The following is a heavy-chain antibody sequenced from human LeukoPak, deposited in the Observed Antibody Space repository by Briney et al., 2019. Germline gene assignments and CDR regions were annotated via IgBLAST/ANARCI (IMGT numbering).Heavy chain of an antibody. CDR1: GFSVSNNY. Sequence: QTGGSLRLSCAASGFSVSNNYVSWVRQAPGKGLEWVSVLYSGGTTYYADSVKGRFTISRDNSKNTLYLQMNSLRAEDTAVYYCAKDLNWENYWGQGTLVTVSS. D-gene: IGHD7-27*01. J-gene: IGHJ4*02. CDR2: LYSGGTT. CDR3: AKDLNWENY. V-gene: IGHV3-53*01.